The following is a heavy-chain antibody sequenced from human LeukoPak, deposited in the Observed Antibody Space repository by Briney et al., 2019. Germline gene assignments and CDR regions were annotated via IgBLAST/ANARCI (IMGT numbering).Heavy chain of an antibody. D-gene: IGHD5-18*01. CDR1: GYIFTTYS. Sequence: ASVKVSCKASGYIFTTYSISWVRQDPGPGLEWMGWISGYNGNTNYAQKFQGRVTVTKDTSTSTVYMELRSLRSDDTAVYYCARDGGYNPGRDAFDIWGQGTMVTVSS. J-gene: IGHJ3*02. CDR2: ISGYNGNT. CDR3: ARDGGYNPGRDAFDI. V-gene: IGHV1-18*01.